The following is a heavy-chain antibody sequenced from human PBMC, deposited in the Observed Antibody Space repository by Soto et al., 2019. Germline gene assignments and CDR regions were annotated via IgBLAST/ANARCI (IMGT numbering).Heavy chain of an antibody. D-gene: IGHD2-8*02. CDR2: IYYSGST. CDR3: ARAGAKVYCPDAFDI. J-gene: IGHJ3*02. Sequence: SETLSLTCTVSGGSISSSSYYWGWIRQPPGKGLEWIGSIYYSGSTYYNPSLKSRVTIAVDTSKNQFSLKLSSVTAADTAVYYCARAGAKVYCPDAFDIWGQGTMVTVSS. CDR1: GGSISSSSYY. V-gene: IGHV4-39*07.